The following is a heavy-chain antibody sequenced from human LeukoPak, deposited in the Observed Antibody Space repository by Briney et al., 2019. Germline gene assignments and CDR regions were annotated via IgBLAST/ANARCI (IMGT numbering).Heavy chain of an antibody. V-gene: IGHV3-9*01. CDR3: ARSNFLDY. J-gene: IGHJ4*02. Sequence: GGSLRLSCAASGFTFDDYAMQWVRQAPGKGLEWVSGISWNSGSIGYADSVKGRFTISRDNAKNTLYLQMNSLRAEDTAVYYCARSNFLDYWGQGTLVTVSS. CDR1: GFTFDDYA. D-gene: IGHD4-11*01. CDR2: ISWNSGSI.